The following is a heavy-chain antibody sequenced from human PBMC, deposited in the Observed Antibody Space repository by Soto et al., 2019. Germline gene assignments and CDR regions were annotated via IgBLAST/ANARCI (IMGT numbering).Heavy chain of an antibody. J-gene: IGHJ3*02. D-gene: IGHD3-3*01. CDR1: GFTFGDYA. Sequence: GGSLRLSCTASGFTFGDYAMSWFRQAPGKGLEWVGFIRSKAYGGTTEYAASVKGRFTISRDDSKSIAYLQMNSLKTEDTAVYYCTRDGVLRYLEWFQTDAFEIWGQGTMVTVSS. CDR2: IRSKAYGGTT. CDR3: TRDGVLRYLEWFQTDAFEI. V-gene: IGHV3-49*03.